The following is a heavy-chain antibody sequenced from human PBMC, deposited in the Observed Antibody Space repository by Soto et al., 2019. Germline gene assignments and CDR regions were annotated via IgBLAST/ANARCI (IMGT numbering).Heavy chain of an antibody. CDR2: INHSGST. Sequence: QVQLQQWGAGLLKPSETLSLTCAVYGGSFSGYYWSWIRQPPGKGLEWIGEINHSGSTNYNPSLKRRXIIXVXTSKNQFSLKLSSVTAADTAVYYCARGRWLRSSFDYWGQGTLVTVSS. CDR3: ARGRWLRSSFDY. CDR1: GGSFSGYY. V-gene: IGHV4-34*01. J-gene: IGHJ4*02. D-gene: IGHD5-12*01.